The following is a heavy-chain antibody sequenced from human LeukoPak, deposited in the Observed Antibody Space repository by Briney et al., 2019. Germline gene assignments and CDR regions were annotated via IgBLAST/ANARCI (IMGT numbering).Heavy chain of an antibody. V-gene: IGHV3-30-3*01. CDR3: ARDDAADYGGNAMDV. D-gene: IGHD4-23*01. CDR1: GFTFSSYA. J-gene: IGHJ6*02. Sequence: GGSLRLSCAASGFTFSSYAMHWVRQAPGKGLEWVAVISYDGSNKYYADSVKGRFTISRDNSKNTLYLQMNSLRAEDTAVYYCARDDAADYGGNAMDVWGQGTTVTVSS. CDR2: ISYDGSNK.